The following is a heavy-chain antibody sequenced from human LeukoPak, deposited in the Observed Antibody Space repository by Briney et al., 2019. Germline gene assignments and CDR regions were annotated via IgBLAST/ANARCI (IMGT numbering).Heavy chain of an antibody. V-gene: IGHV4-38-2*02. CDR3: ARGVTMIGRLRFDP. CDR1: GYSISSGYY. J-gene: IGHJ5*02. CDR2: IYHSGST. D-gene: IGHD3-22*01. Sequence: SETLSLTCTVSGYSISSGYYWGWIRQPPGKGLEWIGNIYHSGSTYYNASLKSRVTISIDTSKNQFSLKLSSVTAADTAVYYCARGVTMIGRLRFDPWGQGTLVTVSS.